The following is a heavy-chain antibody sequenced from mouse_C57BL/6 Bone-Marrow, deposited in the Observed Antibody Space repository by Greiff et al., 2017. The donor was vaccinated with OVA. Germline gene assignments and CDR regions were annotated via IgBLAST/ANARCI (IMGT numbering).Heavy chain of an antibody. J-gene: IGHJ4*01. CDR3: ARADYYGSSYDAMDY. CDR1: GYTFTDYY. Sequence: VKLMESGAELVRPGASVKLSCKASGYTFTDYYINWVKQRPGQGLEWIARIYPGSGNTYYNEKFKGKDTLTAEKSSSTAYMQLSSLTSEDSAVYFCARADYYGSSYDAMDYWGQGTSVTVSS. CDR2: IYPGSGNT. D-gene: IGHD1-1*01. V-gene: IGHV1-76*01.